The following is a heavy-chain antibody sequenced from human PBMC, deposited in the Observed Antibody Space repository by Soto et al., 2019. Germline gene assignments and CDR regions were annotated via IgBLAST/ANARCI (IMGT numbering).Heavy chain of an antibody. CDR1: GFTFSSYA. Sequence: EVQLLESGGGLVQPGGSLRLSCAASGFTFSSYAMSWVRQAPVKGLEWVSAISGSGGGTYYAESVKGRFTISRDNSKNTLYLHMSSLRAEDTAIYYCAKIAMVRGVIPPKNFDYWGQGTLVTVSS. CDR3: AKIAMVRGVIPPKNFDY. V-gene: IGHV3-23*01. CDR2: ISGSGGGT. J-gene: IGHJ4*02. D-gene: IGHD3-10*01.